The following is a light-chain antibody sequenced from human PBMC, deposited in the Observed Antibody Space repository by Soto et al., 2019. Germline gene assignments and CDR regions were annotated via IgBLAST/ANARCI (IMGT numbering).Light chain of an antibody. CDR2: DVT. J-gene: IGLJ2*01. V-gene: IGLV2-14*03. CDR3: SSYTTINTVVL. CDR1: TSDIGAYNY. Sequence: QSALTQPASVSGSPGQSITISCTGTTSDIGAYNYVSWYQHHPGKAPKLLIYDVTGRPSGVSDRFSGSKSGNTASLTISGLQAEDEADYFCSSYTTINTVVLFGGGTKVTVL.